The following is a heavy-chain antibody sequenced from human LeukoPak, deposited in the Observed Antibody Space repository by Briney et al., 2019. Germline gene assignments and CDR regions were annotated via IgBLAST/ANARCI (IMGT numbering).Heavy chain of an antibody. Sequence: GGSLRLSCAASGFTFSSYWMHWVCQAPGKGLVWVSHVNSDGSGTDYADSVKGRFTISRDNAKNTLYLQMNSLRVEDTAVYYCVCLGLGGLSLDWGQGTLVTVSS. CDR3: VCLGLGGLSLD. D-gene: IGHD3-16*01. J-gene: IGHJ4*02. V-gene: IGHV3-74*01. CDR2: VNSDGSGT. CDR1: GFTFSSYW.